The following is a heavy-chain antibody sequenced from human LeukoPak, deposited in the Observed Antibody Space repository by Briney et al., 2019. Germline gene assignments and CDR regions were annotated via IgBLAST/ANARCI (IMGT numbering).Heavy chain of an antibody. CDR2: INPNSGGT. Sequence: ASVKVSCKASGYTFTGYYIHWVRQAPGQGLEWMGRINPNSGGTNYAQKFQGRVTMTGDTSISTAYMELSRLRSDVTAIYYCAREPPRWELLYSFDYWGQGTLVTVSS. V-gene: IGHV1-2*06. CDR3: AREPPRWELLYSFDY. J-gene: IGHJ4*02. CDR1: GYTFTGYY. D-gene: IGHD1-26*01.